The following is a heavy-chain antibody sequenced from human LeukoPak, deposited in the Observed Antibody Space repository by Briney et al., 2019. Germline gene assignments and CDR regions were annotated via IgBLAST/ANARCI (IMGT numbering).Heavy chain of an antibody. CDR3: ARVKRYCSSTSCYAGYYYGMDV. Sequence: SETLSLTCAVYGGSFSGYYWSWIRQPPGKGLEWIGEINHSGSTNYNPSLKSRVTISVDTSKNQFSLKLSSVTAADTAVYYCARVKRYCSSTSCYAGYYYGMDVWGQGTTVTVSS. V-gene: IGHV4-34*01. CDR1: GGSFSGYY. CDR2: INHSGST. D-gene: IGHD2-2*01. J-gene: IGHJ6*02.